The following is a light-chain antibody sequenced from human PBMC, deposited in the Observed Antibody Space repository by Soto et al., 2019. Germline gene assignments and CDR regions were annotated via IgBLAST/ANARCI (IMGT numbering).Light chain of an antibody. CDR1: QSVNSY. Sequence: EIVLTHSPATLSLSPGERATLSCRASQSVNSYLAWYQQKPGQAPRLLIYDASNRATGIPGRFSGSGSGTDFTLTVSSLEPEDFAVYYCQQRSNWPLTFGGGTKVEIK. J-gene: IGKJ4*01. CDR3: QQRSNWPLT. CDR2: DAS. V-gene: IGKV3-11*01.